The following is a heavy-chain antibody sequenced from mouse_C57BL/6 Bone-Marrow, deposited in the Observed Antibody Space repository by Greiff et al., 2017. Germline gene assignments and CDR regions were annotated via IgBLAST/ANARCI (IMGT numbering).Heavy chain of an antibody. CDR1: GYTFTEYT. D-gene: IGHD2-5*01. CDR2: FYPGCGSI. V-gene: IGHV1-62-2*01. CDR3: ARHGFLYYSNYEREMDY. Sequence: LVESGAELVKPGASVKLSCKASGYTFTEYTIHWVKQRSGQGLEWIGWFYPGCGSIKYNEKFKDKATLTADKSSSTVYMELSRLTSEDSAVYFCARHGFLYYSNYEREMDYWGQGTSVTVSS. J-gene: IGHJ4*01.